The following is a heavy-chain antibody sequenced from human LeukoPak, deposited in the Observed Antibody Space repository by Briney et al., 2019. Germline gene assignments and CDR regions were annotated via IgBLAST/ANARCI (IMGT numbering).Heavy chain of an antibody. J-gene: IGHJ6*02. CDR2: ISSSGSTI. V-gene: IGHV3-48*03. Sequence: GGSLRLSCAASGFTFSSYEMNWVRQAPGKGLEWVSYISSSGSTIYYADSVKGRFTISRDNARNSLYLQMNSLRAEDTAVYYCARDPASDAHYYHYYGMDVWGQGTTVTVSS. CDR1: GFTFSSYE. CDR3: ARDPASDAHYYHYYGMDV. D-gene: IGHD2-21*02.